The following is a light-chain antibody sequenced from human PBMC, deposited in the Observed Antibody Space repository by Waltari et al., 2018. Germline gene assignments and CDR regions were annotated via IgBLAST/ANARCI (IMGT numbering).Light chain of an antibody. Sequence: QSVLTQPPSASGTPGQSIIISPSSTSNTVNWFQQVPGAAPKLLIFSDDQRPSGVPARFSGSRSGTSASLAISGLHSEDEADYYCATWDNSLEGWLFGGGTKVTV. CDR3: ATWDNSLEGWL. CDR1: SNT. CDR2: SDD. V-gene: IGLV1-44*01. J-gene: IGLJ2*01.